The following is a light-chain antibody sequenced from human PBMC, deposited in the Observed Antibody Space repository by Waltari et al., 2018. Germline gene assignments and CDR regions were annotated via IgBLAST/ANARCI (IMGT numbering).Light chain of an antibody. CDR1: QNVSMY. V-gene: IGKV3-11*01. J-gene: IGKJ5*01. Sequence: EIVLTQSPATLSLSPGERATLSCRASQNVSMYLAWYLQKPGQSPTLVIYDVSTRATGIPRRFSGSGAETDFTLTIKNLEPEDFGTYSGQQRSNWPPITFGQGTRLEIK. CDR3: QQRSNWPPIT. CDR2: DVS.